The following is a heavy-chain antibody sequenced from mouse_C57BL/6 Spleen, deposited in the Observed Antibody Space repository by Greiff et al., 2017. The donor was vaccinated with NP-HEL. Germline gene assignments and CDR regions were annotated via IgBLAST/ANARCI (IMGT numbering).Heavy chain of an antibody. Sequence: EVKLVESGGDLVKPGGSLKLSCAASGFTFSSYGMSWVRQTPDKRLEWVATISSGGSYTYYPDSVKGRVTISRDNAKNTLYLQMSSLKSEDTAMYYCARPLYDGYPAWFAYWGQGTLVTVSA. CDR3: ARPLYDGYPAWFAY. V-gene: IGHV5-6*02. J-gene: IGHJ3*01. CDR1: GFTFSSYG. D-gene: IGHD2-3*01. CDR2: ISSGGSYT.